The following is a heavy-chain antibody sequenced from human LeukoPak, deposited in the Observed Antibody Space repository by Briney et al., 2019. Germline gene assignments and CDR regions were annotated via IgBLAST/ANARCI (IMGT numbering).Heavy chain of an antibody. D-gene: IGHD3-3*01. CDR2: ITGSGGST. J-gene: IGHJ4*02. Sequence: GGSLRLSCAASGFTFSSYSMSWFRQAPGKGLEWVSGITGSGGSTYYADSVKGRFTISRDNSKNTLYLQMNSLRAEDTAIYYCARDERLLSFLKWGQGTLVTVSS. CDR1: GFTFSSYS. CDR3: ARDERLLSFLK. V-gene: IGHV3-23*01.